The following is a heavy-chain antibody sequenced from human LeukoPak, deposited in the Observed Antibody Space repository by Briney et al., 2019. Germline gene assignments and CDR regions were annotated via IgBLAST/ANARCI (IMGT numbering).Heavy chain of an antibody. CDR3: ARDTIAAPGDIDY. Sequence: GGSLRLSCAASGFTLSSYWMDWVRHAPGKGRVWVSLINNDESTTTYADSVKGRFTISRDNTKNTLYLQMNSLRAEDTAVYYCARDTIAAPGDIDYWGQGTLVTVSS. CDR1: GFTLSSYW. V-gene: IGHV3-74*01. D-gene: IGHD6-13*01. CDR2: INNDESTT. J-gene: IGHJ4*02.